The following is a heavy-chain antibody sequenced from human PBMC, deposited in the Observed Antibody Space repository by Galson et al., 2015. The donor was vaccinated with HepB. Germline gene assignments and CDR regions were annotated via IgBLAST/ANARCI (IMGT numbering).Heavy chain of an antibody. CDR1: GFSVIEF. D-gene: IGHD1-7*01. Sequence: SLRLSCAASGFSVIEFMSWVRQAPGKGLEWVSTVFRVGTTYYADSVKGRFTVSRHRSKNMLFLQMNSLRPDDTAIYFCTRNYHGTGTYDSWGQGTLVTVSS. J-gene: IGHJ1*01. CDR3: TRNYHGTGTYDS. CDR2: VFRVGTT. V-gene: IGHV3-53*04.